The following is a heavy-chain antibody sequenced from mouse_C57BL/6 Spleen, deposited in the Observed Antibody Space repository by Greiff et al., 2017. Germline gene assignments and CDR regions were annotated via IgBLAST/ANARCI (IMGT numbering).Heavy chain of an antibody. CDR1: GYTFTSYT. V-gene: IGHV1-4*01. Sequence: LEESGAELARPGASVKMSCKASGYTFTSYTMHWVKQRPGQGLEWIGYINPSSGYTKYNQKFKDKATLTADKSSSTAYMQLSSLTSEDSAVYYCARDGGVWYAMDYWGQGTSVTVSS. CDR3: ARDGGVWYAMDY. J-gene: IGHJ4*01. CDR2: INPSSGYT.